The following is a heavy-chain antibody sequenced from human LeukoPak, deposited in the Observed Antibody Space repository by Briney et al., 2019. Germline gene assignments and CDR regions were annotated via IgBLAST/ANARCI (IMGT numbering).Heavy chain of an antibody. D-gene: IGHD4-23*01. V-gene: IGHV3-13*03. CDR3: ARDGDTVLTRGYYYYMDV. Sequence: GGSLRLSCAACGFTFSSYDMHWVRQATGKGLEWVSAIGTAGDTYYPGSVKGQFTISRENAKNSLYLQMNSLRAGDTAVYYCARDGDTVLTRGYYYYMDVWGKGTTVTVSS. CDR2: IGTAGDT. CDR1: GFTFSSYD. J-gene: IGHJ6*03.